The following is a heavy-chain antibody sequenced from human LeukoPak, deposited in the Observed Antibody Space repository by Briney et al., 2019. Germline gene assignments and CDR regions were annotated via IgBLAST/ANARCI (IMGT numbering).Heavy chain of an antibody. CDR3: AKNRGSSITSCFDY. CDR2: IGGSGGST. J-gene: IGHJ4*02. V-gene: IGHV3-23*01. Sequence: GGSLRLSCAASGFPFSSYSMNWVRQAPGKGLEWVSSIGGSGGSTYYADSVKGRFTISRDNSKNTLYLQMNSLRAEDTAVYYCAKNRGSSITSCFDYWGQGTLVTVSS. D-gene: IGHD2-2*01. CDR1: GFPFSSYS.